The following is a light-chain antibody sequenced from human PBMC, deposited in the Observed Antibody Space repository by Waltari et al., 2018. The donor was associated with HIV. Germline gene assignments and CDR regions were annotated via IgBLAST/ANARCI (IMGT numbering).Light chain of an antibody. CDR3: SSYTSTYV. CDR2: DVS. CDR1: SRDVGGYNY. J-gene: IGLJ1*01. V-gene: IGLV2-14*01. Sequence: QSALTQHASVSGSPGQSITISCTGPSRDVGGYNYVSWYQQHPGKAPKLMIYDVSNRPSGVSNRFSGSKSGNTASLTISGLQAEDEADYYCSSYTSTYVFGTGTKVTVL.